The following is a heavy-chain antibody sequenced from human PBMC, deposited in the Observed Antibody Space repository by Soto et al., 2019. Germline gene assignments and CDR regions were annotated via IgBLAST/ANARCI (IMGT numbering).Heavy chain of an antibody. V-gene: IGHV3-23*01. CDR2: ISGSGSST. CDR1: GFTFNKHA. CDR3: ARDYSSNWYYSDY. Sequence: GGSLRLSCVASGFTFNKHALAWVRQAPGKGLEWVSAISGSGSSTYDSDSVKGRFTVSRDNSKNTLYLQMNSLRAEDSAVYYCARDYSSNWYYSDYWGQGSLVTVSS. D-gene: IGHD6-13*01. J-gene: IGHJ4*02.